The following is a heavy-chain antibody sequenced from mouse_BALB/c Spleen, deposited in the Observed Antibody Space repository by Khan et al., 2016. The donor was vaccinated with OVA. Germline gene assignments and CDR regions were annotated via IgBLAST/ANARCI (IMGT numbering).Heavy chain of an antibody. V-gene: IGHV9-3*02. CDR3: ARGNYDGTNSWFVY. CDR2: INTNTGEP. Sequence: QIQLVQSGPELKKPGETVKISCKASGYSFTDYGMNWVKQAPRKALKWMGWINTNTGEPTYSDELKGRFAFSLESSASTAYLQINNLKDEDTATYFCARGNYDGTNSWFVYWGQGTLVTVSA. J-gene: IGHJ3*01. CDR1: GYSFTDYG. D-gene: IGHD1-1*01.